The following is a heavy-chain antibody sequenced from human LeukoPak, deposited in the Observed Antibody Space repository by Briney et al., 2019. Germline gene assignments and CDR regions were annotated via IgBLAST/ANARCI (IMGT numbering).Heavy chain of an antibody. CDR3: ARDSSFRPFDY. D-gene: IGHD6-6*01. CDR1: GYTFTDYY. V-gene: IGHV1-2*02. Sequence: VASVKVSCKASGYTFTDYYIHWVRQAPGQGLECMGWINPNSGGTNYAQNFQGRVTMTRDTSISTAYMELGRLRSDDTAVYYCARDSSFRPFDYWGQGTLVTVSS. J-gene: IGHJ4*02. CDR2: INPNSGGT.